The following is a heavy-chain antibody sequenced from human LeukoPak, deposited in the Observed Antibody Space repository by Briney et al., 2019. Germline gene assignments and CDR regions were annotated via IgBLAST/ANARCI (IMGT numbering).Heavy chain of an antibody. CDR2: ISSSSSYI. CDR3: ARGIQLWLDLDY. V-gene: IGHV3-21*01. J-gene: IGHJ4*02. CDR1: GFTFSSYS. Sequence: PGGSLRLSCAASGFTFSSYSMNWVRQAPGKGLEWVSSISSSSSYIYYADSVKGRFTISRDNAKNSLYLQMNSLRAEDTAVYYCARGIQLWLDLDYWGQGTLATVSS. D-gene: IGHD5-18*01.